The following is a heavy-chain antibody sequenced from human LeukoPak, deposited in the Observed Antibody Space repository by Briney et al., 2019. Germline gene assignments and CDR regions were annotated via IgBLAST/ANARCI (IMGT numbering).Heavy chain of an antibody. CDR2: INPNSGGT. J-gene: IGHJ3*02. CDR1: GYTFTGYY. D-gene: IGHD3-9*01. V-gene: IGHV1-2*02. CDR3: ARAHDILTVDAFDI. Sequence: ASVKVSCKASGYTFTGYYMHWVRQALGQGLEWMGWINPNSGGTNYAQKFQGRVTMTRDTSISTAYMELSRLRSDDTAVYYCARAHDILTVDAFDIWGQGTMVTVSS.